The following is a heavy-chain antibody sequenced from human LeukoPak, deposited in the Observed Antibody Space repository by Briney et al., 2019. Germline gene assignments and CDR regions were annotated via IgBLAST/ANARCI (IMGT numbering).Heavy chain of an antibody. V-gene: IGHV4-39*01. D-gene: IGHD3-3*01. CDR2: IYYSGST. CDR1: GGSISSSSYY. J-gene: IGHJ5*02. Sequence: PSETLSLTCTVSGGSISSSSYYWGWIRQPPGKGLEWIGSIYYSGSTYYNPSLKSRVTISVDTSKNQFSLKLSSVTAADTAVYYCARGNDYDFWSGYCFWFDPWGQGTLVTVSS. CDR3: ARGNDYDFWSGYCFWFDP.